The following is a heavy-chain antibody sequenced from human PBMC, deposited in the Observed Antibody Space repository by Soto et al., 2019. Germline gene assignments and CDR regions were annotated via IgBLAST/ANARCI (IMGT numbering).Heavy chain of an antibody. D-gene: IGHD6-19*01. CDR2: ISSSRSTI. Sequence: EVQLVESGGGLVQPGGSLRLSCAASGFTFSSYSMNWVRQAPGKWLEWVSYISSSRSTIYYADSVKGRFTISRDNAKNALYRQTNSMRDEDTAVYYCARDRVAGWDYEGYFDSWGQGTLVTVSS. J-gene: IGHJ4*02. CDR1: GFTFSSYS. CDR3: ARDRVAGWDYEGYFDS. V-gene: IGHV3-48*02.